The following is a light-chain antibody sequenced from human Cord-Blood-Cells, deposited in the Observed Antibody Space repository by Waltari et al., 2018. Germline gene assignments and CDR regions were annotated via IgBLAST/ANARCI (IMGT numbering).Light chain of an antibody. CDR3: QQYYSYXFT. V-gene: IGKV1-8*01. J-gene: IGKJ3*01. Sequence: AIRMTQSPSSFSASTXDRVXXTCRASQGISSYLAWYQQKPGKAPKLLIYAASTLQSGVPSRFSGSGSGTDFTLTISCLQSEDFATYYCQQYYSYXFTFGXGTKVDIK. CDR2: AAS. CDR1: QGISSY.